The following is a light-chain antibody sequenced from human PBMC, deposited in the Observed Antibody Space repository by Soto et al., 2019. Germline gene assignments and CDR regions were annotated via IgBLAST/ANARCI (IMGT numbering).Light chain of an antibody. Sequence: DIQMTQSPSSLSASVGDRVTITCRASQSISISLNWYQLKPGKAPKLLIYAASSLQSGVPSRFSGSGSGTDFTLTISSLQPEDFATYYCQQSYSTPITLGQGTRLEIK. J-gene: IGKJ5*01. CDR1: QSISIS. V-gene: IGKV1-39*01. CDR3: QQSYSTPIT. CDR2: AAS.